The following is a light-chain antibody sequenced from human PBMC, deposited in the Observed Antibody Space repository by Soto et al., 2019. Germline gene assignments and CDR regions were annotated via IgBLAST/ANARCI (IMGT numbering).Light chain of an antibody. CDR2: LEGSGSY. J-gene: IGLJ3*02. V-gene: IGLV4-60*02. CDR1: SGHSSYI. Sequence: QLVLTQSSSASASLGSSVKLTCTLSSGHSSYIIAWHQQQTGKAPRYLMKLEGSGSYNKGSGVPDRFSGSSSGADRYLTISNLQFEDEADYYCETWDSNTHVFGGGTKRTVL. CDR3: ETWDSNTHV.